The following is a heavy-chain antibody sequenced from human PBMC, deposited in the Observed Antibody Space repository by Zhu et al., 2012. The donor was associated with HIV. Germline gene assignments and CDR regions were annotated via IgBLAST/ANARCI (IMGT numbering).Heavy chain of an antibody. CDR1: TGSINNYY. CDR2: IFLVGH. CDR3: ARDRSSSYGDYFDY. D-gene: IGHD4-17*01. V-gene: IGHV4-59*12. Sequence: QVQLQESGPGLVKPSETLSLTCSVSTGSINNYYWSWIRQPRGEGLEWIGYIFLVGHQLQPLLKNRVTISVDTSKNQFSLKMSAVTAADTAVYYCARDRSSSYGDYFDYWGQGALV. J-gene: IGHJ4*02.